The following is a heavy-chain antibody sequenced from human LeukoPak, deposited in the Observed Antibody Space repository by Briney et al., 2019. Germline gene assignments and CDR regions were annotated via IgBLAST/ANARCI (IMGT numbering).Heavy chain of an antibody. D-gene: IGHD3-10*02. V-gene: IGHV3-48*04. CDR3: AELGITMIGGV. CDR1: GFTFSSYG. J-gene: IGHJ6*04. CDR2: ISSSGSTI. Sequence: SGGSLRLSRAASGFTFSSYGMTWVRQAPGKGLEWVSYISSSGSTIYYADSVKGRFTISRDNAKNSLYLQMNSLRAEDTAVYYCAELGITMIGGVWGKGTTVTISS.